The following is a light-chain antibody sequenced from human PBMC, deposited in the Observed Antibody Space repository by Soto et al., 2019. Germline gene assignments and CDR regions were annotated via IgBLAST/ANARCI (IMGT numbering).Light chain of an antibody. V-gene: IGKV1-16*02. Sequence: IWMTQSPSSLSASVGDRVTITCRASQGIRNSLAWFQQKPWKAPKSLLYAASSVQGGVPSKFSGSGSGTDFTLPRSSLQPEDFAAYYCQQYNSYPLTCGGGTKVEIK. CDR2: AAS. CDR1: QGIRNS. J-gene: IGKJ4*01. CDR3: QQYNSYPLT.